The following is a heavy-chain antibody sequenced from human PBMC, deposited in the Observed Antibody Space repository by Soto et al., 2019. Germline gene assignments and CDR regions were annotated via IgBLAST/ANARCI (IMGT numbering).Heavy chain of an antibody. CDR3: ARDTPPRGPHILTGYYPDAFAI. J-gene: IGHJ3*02. Sequence: PSETLPLACTVSGGSISSGGYYWSWIRQHPGKGLEWIGYIYYSGSTYYNPSLKSRVTISVDTSKNQFSLKLSSVTAADTAVYYCARDTPPRGPHILTGYYPDAFAIWGQGTMVTVSS. CDR1: GGSISSGGYY. CDR2: IYYSGST. D-gene: IGHD3-9*01. V-gene: IGHV4-31*03.